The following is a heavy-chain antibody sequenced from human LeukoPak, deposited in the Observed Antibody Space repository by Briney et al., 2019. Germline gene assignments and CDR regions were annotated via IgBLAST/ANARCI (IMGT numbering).Heavy chain of an antibody. V-gene: IGHV4-39*07. Sequence: PSETLSLTCTVSGGSISSSSYYWGWIRQPPGKGLEGIGSIYYSGSTYYNPSLKSRVTISVNTSKNQFSLKLSSVTAADTAVYYCARDGSGNSNYFDFWGQGTLVTVSS. CDR2: IYYSGST. CDR3: ARDGSGNSNYFDF. D-gene: IGHD3-10*01. J-gene: IGHJ4*02. CDR1: GGSISSSSYY.